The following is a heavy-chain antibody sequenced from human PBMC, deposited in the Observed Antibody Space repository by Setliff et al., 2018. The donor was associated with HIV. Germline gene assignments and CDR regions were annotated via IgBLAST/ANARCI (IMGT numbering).Heavy chain of an antibody. V-gene: IGHV4-59*01. CDR2: VNYSGNT. CDR3: ASEKKAWIVWVSSYKY. CDR1: GLSMSYKY. Sequence: SETLSLTCTFSGLSMSYKYWTWIRQSPGKGLEWIGYVNYSGNTRYNPSLKSRVTISVDTSEKKFSLKLTSMTATDTAVYYCASEKKAWIVWVSSYKYWVQGVPVTVSS. J-gene: IGHJ4*02. D-gene: IGHD1-20*01.